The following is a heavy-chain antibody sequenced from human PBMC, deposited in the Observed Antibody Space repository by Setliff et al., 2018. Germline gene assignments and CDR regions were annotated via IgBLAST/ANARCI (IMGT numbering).Heavy chain of an antibody. J-gene: IGHJ5*02. CDR2: INHSGST. CDR1: GGSFSGYY. CDR3: ARRNGEKLDP. V-gene: IGHV4-34*01. Sequence: SETLSLTCAVYGGSFSGYYWSWIRQPPGKGLEWIGEINHSGSTNYNTSLKSRVTISVDTSKSQFSLKLSLVTAADTAVYYCARRNGEKLDPWGQGTLVTVSS.